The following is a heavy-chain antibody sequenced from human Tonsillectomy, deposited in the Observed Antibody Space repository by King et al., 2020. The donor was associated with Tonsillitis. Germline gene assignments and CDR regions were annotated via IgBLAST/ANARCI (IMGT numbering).Heavy chain of an antibody. Sequence: QLVQSGAEVKKPGASVKVSCKASGFTFSAYYIHWVRQAPGKGLEWMGWIDPNRGGTNYAQKFQGKVTMTRDTSTNTAYMELSSLRSDDTAVYYCANGAISAYGSRVLTAFNIWGHGTLVTVSS. D-gene: IGHD5-12*01. CDR3: ANGAISAYGSRVLTAFNI. CDR1: GFTFSAYY. J-gene: IGHJ3*02. CDR2: IDPNRGGT. V-gene: IGHV1-2*02.